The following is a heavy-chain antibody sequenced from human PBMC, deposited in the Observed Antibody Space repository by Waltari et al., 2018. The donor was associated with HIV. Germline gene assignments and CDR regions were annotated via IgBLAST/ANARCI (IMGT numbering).Heavy chain of an antibody. CDR2: MNPKMGNT. Sequence: QVQLVQSGAEVKKPGASVKVSCKASGYTFTTYDINWVRQATGQGLEWKGRMNPKMGNTGYAQKFQGRVTMTRNTSITTAHMELSSLRSDDTAVYYCARGRSGNYRGNSVVDYWGQGTLVTVSS. J-gene: IGHJ4*02. CDR1: GYTFTTYD. CDR3: ARGRSGNYRGNSVVDY. D-gene: IGHD1-26*01. V-gene: IGHV1-8*01.